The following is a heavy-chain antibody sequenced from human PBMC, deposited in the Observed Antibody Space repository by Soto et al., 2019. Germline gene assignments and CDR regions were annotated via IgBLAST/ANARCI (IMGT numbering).Heavy chain of an antibody. D-gene: IGHD3-9*01. CDR3: ARGYYDILTGFYYYYMDV. J-gene: IGHJ6*03. Sequence: GGSLRLSCAASGFTFSSYAMSWVRQAPGKGLEWVSAISGSGGSTYYADSVKGRFTISRDNSKNTLYLQMNSLRAEDTAVYYCARGYYDILTGFYYYYMDVWGKGTTVTVSS. V-gene: IGHV3-23*01. CDR2: ISGSGGST. CDR1: GFTFSSYA.